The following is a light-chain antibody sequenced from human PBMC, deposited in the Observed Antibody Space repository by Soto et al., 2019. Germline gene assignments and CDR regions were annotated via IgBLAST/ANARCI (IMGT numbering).Light chain of an antibody. CDR3: QTWGTGIQV. J-gene: IGLJ2*01. Sequence: QSVLTQSPSASASLGASVKLTCTLSSGHSSYAIAWHQQQPEKGPRYLMKLNSDGSHNKGDGIPLRFSGSSSGAERYLTISSLQSEDEADYYCQTWGTGIQVFGRGTKVTVL. V-gene: IGLV4-69*01. CDR2: LNSDGSH. CDR1: SGHSSYA.